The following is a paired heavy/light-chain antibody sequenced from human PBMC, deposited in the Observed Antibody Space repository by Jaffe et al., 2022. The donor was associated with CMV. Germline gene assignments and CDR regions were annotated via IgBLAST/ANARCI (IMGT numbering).Light chain of an antibody. CDR3: QQFYSTPLT. CDR2: AAS. J-gene: IGKJ4*01. V-gene: IGKV1-39*01. CDR1: QSIISY. Sequence: DIQMTQSPSSLSASVGDRVTITCRASQSIISYLNWYQQKPGKAPKLLIYAASSLQGGVPSRFSGTGSGTDFTLTISSLQPEDFATYYCQQFYSTPLTFGGGTKMEIK.
Heavy chain of an antibody. V-gene: IGHV3-15*01. J-gene: IGHJ4*02. CDR1: EFTFSKAW. CDR2: IKSKSDGGTT. CDR3: ATDLQDFYY. Sequence: EVQLVESGGGLVKPGGSLRLSCAVSEFTFSKAWMSWVRQAPGKGLEWVGRIKSKSDGGTTDYSAPVKDRFTISRDDSKNTLYLQMNSLKTEDTAVYYCATDLQDFYYWGQGTLVTVSS.